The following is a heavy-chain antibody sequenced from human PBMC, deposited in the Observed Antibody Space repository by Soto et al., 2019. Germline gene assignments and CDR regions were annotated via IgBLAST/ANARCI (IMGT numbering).Heavy chain of an antibody. CDR2: ISYDGSNK. CDR1: GFTFSSYG. V-gene: IGHV3-30*18. J-gene: IGHJ6*02. Sequence: QVQLVESGGGVVQPGRSLRLSCAASGFTFSSYGMHWVSQAPGKGLEWVAVISYDGSNKYYADSVKGRFTISRDNSKNTLYLQMNSLRAEDTAVYYCAKEGVNCISTSCYLYYYGMDVWGQGTTVTASS. CDR3: AKEGVNCISTSCYLYYYGMDV. D-gene: IGHD2-2*01.